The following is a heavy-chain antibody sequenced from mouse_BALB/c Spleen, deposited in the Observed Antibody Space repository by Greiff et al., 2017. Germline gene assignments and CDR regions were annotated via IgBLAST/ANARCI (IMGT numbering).Heavy chain of an antibody. J-gene: IGHJ3*01. V-gene: IGHV5-4*02. CDR3: ARDGDGYLAWFAY. Sequence: DVMLVESGGGLVKPGGSLKLSCAASGFTFSDYYMYWVRQTPEKRLEWVATISDGGSYTYYPDSVKGRFTISRDNAKNNLYLQMSSLKSEDTAMYYCARDGDGYLAWFAYWGQGTLVTVSA. CDR2: ISDGGSYT. D-gene: IGHD2-3*01. CDR1: GFTFSDYY.